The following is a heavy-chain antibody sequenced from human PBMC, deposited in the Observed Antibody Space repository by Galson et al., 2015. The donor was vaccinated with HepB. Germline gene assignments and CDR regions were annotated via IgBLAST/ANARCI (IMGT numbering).Heavy chain of an antibody. D-gene: IGHD5-18*01. Sequence: SVKVSCKASGGTFSSYAISWVRQAPGQGLEWMGGIIPIFGTANYAQKFQGRVTITADESTSTAYMELSSLRSEDTAVYYCARARSPKGDTAMVPYFDYWGQGTLVTVSS. CDR3: ARARSPKGDTAMVPYFDY. CDR1: GGTFSSYA. CDR2: IIPIFGTA. V-gene: IGHV1-69*13. J-gene: IGHJ4*02.